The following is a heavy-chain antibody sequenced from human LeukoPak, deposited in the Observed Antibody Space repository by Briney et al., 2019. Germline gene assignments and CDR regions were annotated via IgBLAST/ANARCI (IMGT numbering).Heavy chain of an antibody. D-gene: IGHD5-24*01. V-gene: IGHV3-11*04. CDR2: ISTSGSTI. CDR3: ARSRIKGYNIIQH. CDR1: GFTFSDYY. Sequence: GGSLRLSCAASGFTFSDYYMSWIRQAPGKGLEWVSYISTSGSTINYADSVKGRFTISRDNAQNSLYLQMNSLRAEDTAVYYCARSRIKGYNIIQHWGQGTLVTVSS. J-gene: IGHJ1*01.